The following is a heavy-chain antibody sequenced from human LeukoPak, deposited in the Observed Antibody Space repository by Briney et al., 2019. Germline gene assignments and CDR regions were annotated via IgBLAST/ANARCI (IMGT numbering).Heavy chain of an antibody. D-gene: IGHD1-26*01. CDR2: INPSGGST. V-gene: IGHV1-46*01. CDR3: AKGLYSGSYFSSFDY. Sequence: GASVKVSCKASGYTFTSYYIHWVRQAPGQGLEWVGIINPSGGSTSYAQKFQGRVAMTRDTSTSTVYMELSSLRSEDTAVYYCAKGLYSGSYFSSFDYWGQGTLVTVSS. J-gene: IGHJ4*02. CDR1: GYTFTSYY.